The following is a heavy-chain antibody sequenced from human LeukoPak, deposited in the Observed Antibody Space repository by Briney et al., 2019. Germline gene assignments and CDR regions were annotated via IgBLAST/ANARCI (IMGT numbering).Heavy chain of an antibody. Sequence: GGSLRLSCAASGFTFNNYWMSWVRQAPGKGLEWVANIEQDGSEKYYVDSVRGRFTISRDNAKNSLYLQMNSLRAEDTALYYCARDRVSSGWSYYFDYWGQGTLVTVSS. J-gene: IGHJ4*02. V-gene: IGHV3-7*03. CDR2: IEQDGSEK. D-gene: IGHD6-19*01. CDR1: GFTFNNYW. CDR3: ARDRVSSGWSYYFDY.